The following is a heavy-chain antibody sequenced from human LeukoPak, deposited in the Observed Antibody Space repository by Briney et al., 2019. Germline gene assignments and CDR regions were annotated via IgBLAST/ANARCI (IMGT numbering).Heavy chain of an antibody. V-gene: IGHV5-51*01. J-gene: IGHJ4*02. CDR3: AIHYYDSSGYYPGLWYFDY. CDR1: GSIFTSYW. D-gene: IGHD3-22*01. Sequence: GESLKISCKGSGSIFTSYWIGWVRQMPGKGLEWMGIIYPGDSDTRYSPSFQGQVTISADKSISTAYLQWSSLKASDTAMYYCAIHYYDSSGYYPGLWYFDYWGQGTLVTVSS. CDR2: IYPGDSDT.